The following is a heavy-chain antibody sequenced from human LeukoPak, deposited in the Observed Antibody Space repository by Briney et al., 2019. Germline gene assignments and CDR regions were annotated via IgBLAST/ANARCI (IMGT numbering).Heavy chain of an antibody. J-gene: IGHJ4*02. CDR1: GYTFTNYN. D-gene: IGHD5-18*01. V-gene: IGHV1-46*01. CDR3: AREGRGYSYGY. Sequence: ASVKVSCKASGYTFTNYNMHWVRQAPGQGLEWMGIINPSGGSTSNAQKFQGRVTMTRDTSTNTVYMELSSLRSEDTAVYYCAREGRGYSYGYWGQGTLVTVSS. CDR2: INPSGGST.